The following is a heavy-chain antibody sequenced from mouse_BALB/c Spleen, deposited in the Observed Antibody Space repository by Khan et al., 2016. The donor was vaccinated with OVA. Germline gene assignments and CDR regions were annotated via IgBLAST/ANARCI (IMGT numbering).Heavy chain of an antibody. Sequence: QVQLKESGAELMKPGASVKISCKATGYTFSSYWIEWIKQRPGHGLEWIGEILPGSSSTNYNEKFKGKATFTADTSSNTAYMQLSSLTSEDSAVYCCARYGKHWYFDDWGEGTLVTVSS. D-gene: IGHD2-1*01. J-gene: IGHJ1*01. CDR2: ILPGSSST. CDR3: ARYGKHWYFDD. V-gene: IGHV1-9*01. CDR1: GYTFSSYW.